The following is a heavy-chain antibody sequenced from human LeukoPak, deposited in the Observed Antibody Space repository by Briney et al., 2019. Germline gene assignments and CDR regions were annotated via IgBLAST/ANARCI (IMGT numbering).Heavy chain of an antibody. CDR1: GGTFSSYA. CDR2: IIPIFGTA. CDR3: ARGPHFTPFYFDY. D-gene: IGHD3-3*02. J-gene: IGHJ4*02. V-gene: IGHV1-69*01. Sequence: SVKVSCKASGGTFSSYAISWVRQAPGQGPEWMGGIIPIFGTANYAQKFQGRVTITADESTSTAYMELSSLRSEDTAVYYCARGPHFTPFYFDYWGQGTLVTVSS.